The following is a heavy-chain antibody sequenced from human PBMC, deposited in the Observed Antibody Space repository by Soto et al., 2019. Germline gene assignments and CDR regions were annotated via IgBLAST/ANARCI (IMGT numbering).Heavy chain of an antibody. CDR2: IYYSGST. J-gene: IGHJ4*02. Sequence: QVQLQESGPGLVKPSQTLSLTCTVSGGSISSGGYYWSWIRQHPGKGLEWIGYIYYSGSTSYNPSIKSRVTISIDTSKNQFSMKVSSVTAADTAVYYCARDGGYGSGSYRFDYWGQGTLVTVSS. V-gene: IGHV4-31*03. D-gene: IGHD3-10*01. CDR3: ARDGGYGSGSYRFDY. CDR1: GGSISSGGYY.